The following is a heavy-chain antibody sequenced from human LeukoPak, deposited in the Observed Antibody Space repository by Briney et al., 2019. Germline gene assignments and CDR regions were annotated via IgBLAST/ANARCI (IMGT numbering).Heavy chain of an antibody. CDR2: ISWNSGSI. CDR1: GFTFDDYA. Sequence: PGGSLRLSCAASGFTFDDYAMHWVRQAPGKGLEWVSGISWNSGSIGCADSVKGRFTISRDNAKNSLYLQMNSLRAEDTALYYCAKGGYWGQGTLVTVSS. J-gene: IGHJ4*02. V-gene: IGHV3-9*01. CDR3: AKGGY.